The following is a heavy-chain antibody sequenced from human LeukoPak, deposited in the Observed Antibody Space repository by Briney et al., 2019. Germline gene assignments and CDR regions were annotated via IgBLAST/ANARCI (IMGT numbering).Heavy chain of an antibody. Sequence: ASVKVSCKASGYTFTSYGISWVRQAPGQGLEWMGWMNPNSGNTGYAQKFQGRVTMTRNTSISTAYMELSSLRSEDTAVYYCARDARIAAAYQPVGEDYMDVWGKGTTVTVSS. V-gene: IGHV1-8*02. J-gene: IGHJ6*03. CDR3: ARDARIAAAYQPVGEDYMDV. CDR1: GYTFTSYG. CDR2: MNPNSGNT. D-gene: IGHD6-13*01.